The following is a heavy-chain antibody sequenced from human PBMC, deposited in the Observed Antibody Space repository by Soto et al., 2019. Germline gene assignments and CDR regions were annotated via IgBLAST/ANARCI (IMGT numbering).Heavy chain of an antibody. D-gene: IGHD2-15*01. CDR2: IYYSGST. CDR3: ARVPGYCGGGSGYFDS. Sequence: SETLSLTCTVSGGSISSHYWSWIRQPPGKGLEWIGYIYYSGSTNYNPSLKSRVTISGDTSKNQVSLKLSSVTAADPAVYSCARVPGYCGGGSGYFDSWGQGTLVTVSS. V-gene: IGHV4-59*11. J-gene: IGHJ4*02. CDR1: GGSISSHY.